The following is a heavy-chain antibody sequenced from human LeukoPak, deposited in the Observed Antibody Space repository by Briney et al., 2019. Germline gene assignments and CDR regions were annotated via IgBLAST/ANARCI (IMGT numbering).Heavy chain of an antibody. V-gene: IGHV4-39*02. Sequence: PSETLSLTCTVSDGSIINNNHYWGWPRQPPGTGLEWIGSISYSGGTAYNPSLRSRVTISVDTSKNQFSLKVNSVTAADTAVYYCAREVEYYDSSGYRPHAFDIWGQGTLVTVSS. CDR3: AREVEYYDSSGYRPHAFDI. D-gene: IGHD3-22*01. J-gene: IGHJ3*02. CDR2: ISYSGGT. CDR1: DGSIINNNHY.